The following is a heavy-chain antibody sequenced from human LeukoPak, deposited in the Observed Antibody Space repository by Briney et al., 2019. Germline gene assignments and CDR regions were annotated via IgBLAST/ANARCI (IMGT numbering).Heavy chain of an antibody. CDR3: ARGRGRLAARGMDV. D-gene: IGHD6-6*01. V-gene: IGHV4-34*01. Sequence: SETLSLTCAVYGGSFSGYYWSWIRQPPGKGLEWIGEINHSGSTNYNPSLKSRVTILVDTSKNQFSLKLSSVTAADTAVYYCARGRGRLAARGMDVWGKGTTVTVSS. CDR2: INHSGST. J-gene: IGHJ6*04. CDR1: GGSFSGYY.